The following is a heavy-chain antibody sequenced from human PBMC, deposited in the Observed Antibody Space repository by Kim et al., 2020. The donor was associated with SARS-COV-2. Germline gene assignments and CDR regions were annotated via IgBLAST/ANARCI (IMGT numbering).Heavy chain of an antibody. CDR1: GYSFTSYW. D-gene: IGHD3-10*01. CDR2: IDPSDSYT. Sequence: GESLKISCKGSGYSFTSYWISWVRQMPGKGLEWMGRIDPSDSYTNYSPSFQGHVTISAAKSISTAYLQWSSLKASDTAMYYCARQQYYYGSGSYDSTQGFDYWGQGTLVTVSS. V-gene: IGHV5-10-1*01. CDR3: ARQQYYYGSGSYDSTQGFDY. J-gene: IGHJ4*02.